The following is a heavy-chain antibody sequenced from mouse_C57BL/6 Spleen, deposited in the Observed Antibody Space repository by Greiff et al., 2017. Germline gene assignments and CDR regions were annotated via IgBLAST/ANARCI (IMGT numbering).Heavy chain of an antibody. Sequence: EVKLVESGGDLVKPGGSLKLSCAASGFTFSSSGMSWVRQTPDKRLEWVATISSGGSYTYYPDSVKGRFPIYRDNAKNTLYLQMSRLKSEDTAMYYSARQGADYSNAYYYAMNYWGQGTSVTVSS. CDR2: ISSGGSYT. CDR3: ARQGADYSNAYYYAMNY. V-gene: IGHV5-6*01. D-gene: IGHD2-5*01. J-gene: IGHJ4*01. CDR1: GFTFSSSG.